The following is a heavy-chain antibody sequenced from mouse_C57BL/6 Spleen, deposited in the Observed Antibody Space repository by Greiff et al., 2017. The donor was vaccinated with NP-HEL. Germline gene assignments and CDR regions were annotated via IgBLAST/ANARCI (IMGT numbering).Heavy chain of an antibody. V-gene: IGHV1-58*01. CDR2: IYIGNGYT. CDR1: GYTFTSYG. CDR3: ARLVKAPYWYFDV. D-gene: IGHD2-2*01. J-gene: IGHJ1*03. Sequence: VQLKESGAELVRPGSSVKMSCKTSGYTFTSYGINWVKQRPGQGLEWIGYIYIGNGYTEYNEKFKGKATLTSDTSSSTAYMQLSSLTSEDSAIYFCARLVKAPYWYFDVWGTGTTVTVSS.